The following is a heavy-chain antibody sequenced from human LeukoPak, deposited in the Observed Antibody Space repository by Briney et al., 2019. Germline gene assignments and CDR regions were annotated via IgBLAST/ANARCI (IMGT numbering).Heavy chain of an antibody. CDR3: ARVNSRVGFLFDH. V-gene: IGHV3-23*01. J-gene: IGHJ4*02. D-gene: IGHD2/OR15-2a*01. CDR1: GLTFSSYA. CDR2: ISGSGGST. Sequence: PGGSLRLSCAASGLTFSSYAMSWVRQAPGKGLEWVSAISGSGGSTYYADSVKGRFTISRDNSKNTLYLQMNSLRAEDTAVYYCARVNSRVGFLFDHWGLGTLVTVSS.